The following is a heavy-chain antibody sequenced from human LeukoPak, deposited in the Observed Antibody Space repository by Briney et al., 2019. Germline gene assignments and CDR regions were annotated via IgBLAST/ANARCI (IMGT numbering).Heavy chain of an antibody. D-gene: IGHD5-18*01. J-gene: IGHJ4*02. CDR3: ARPIFPAMITPAY. CDR1: GFTFSSYE. V-gene: IGHV3-48*03. CDR2: ISSSGSTI. Sequence: GGSLRLSCAASGFTFSSYEMNWVRQAPGKGLEWVSYISSSGSTIYYADSVKGRFSISRDNAKNSLYLQMNSLRAEDTAVYYCARPIFPAMITPAYWGQGTLVTVSS.